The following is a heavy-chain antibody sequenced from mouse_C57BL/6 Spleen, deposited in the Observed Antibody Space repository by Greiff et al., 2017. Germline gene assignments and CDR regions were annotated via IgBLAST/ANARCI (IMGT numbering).Heavy chain of an antibody. V-gene: IGHV1-4*01. CDR2: INPSSGYT. Sequence: QVQLQQSGAELARPGASVKMSCKASGYTFTSYTMHWVKQRPGQGLEWIGYINPSSGYTKYNQKFKDKATLTADKSSSTDYMQLSSLTSEDSAVYYCARSGRNDGYPYWYFDVWGTGTTVTVSS. CDR3: ARSGRNDGYPYWYFDV. D-gene: IGHD2-3*01. CDR1: GYTFTSYT. J-gene: IGHJ1*03.